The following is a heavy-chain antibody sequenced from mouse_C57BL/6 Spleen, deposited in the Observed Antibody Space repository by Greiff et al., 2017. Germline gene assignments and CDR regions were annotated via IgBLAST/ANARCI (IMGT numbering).Heavy chain of an antibody. D-gene: IGHD2-4*01. V-gene: IGHV1-52*01. J-gene: IGHJ4*01. CDR2: IDPSDSET. CDR3: ARLGITRAMDY. Sequence: QVQLQQPGAELVRPGSSVKLSCKASGYTFTSYWMHWVKQRPIQGLEWIGNIDPSDSETHYNQKFKDKDTLTVDKSSSTAYMQLSSLTSEDSAVYYCARLGITRAMDYWGQGTSVTVSS. CDR1: GYTFTSYW.